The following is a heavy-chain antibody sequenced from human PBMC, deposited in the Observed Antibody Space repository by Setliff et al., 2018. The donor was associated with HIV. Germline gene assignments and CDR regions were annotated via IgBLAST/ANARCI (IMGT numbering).Heavy chain of an antibody. Sequence: TLSLTCAVSGYSISSGYYWGWIRQPPGKGLEWIGSIYHSGSTYYNPSLKSRVTISLDTSKNQFSLKLSSVTAADTAVYYCARTSSKFYAGNGMDVWGKGTTVTVSS. CDR1: GYSISSGYY. CDR2: IYHSGST. V-gene: IGHV4-38-2*01. D-gene: IGHD6-13*01. J-gene: IGHJ6*04. CDR3: ARTSSKFYAGNGMDV.